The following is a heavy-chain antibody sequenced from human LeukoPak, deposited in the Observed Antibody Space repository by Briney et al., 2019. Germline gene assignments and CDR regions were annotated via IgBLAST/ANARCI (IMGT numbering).Heavy chain of an antibody. CDR1: GFTFSSYA. D-gene: IGHD3-3*01. CDR3: ARDVLEYTFDS. J-gene: IGHJ5*01. V-gene: IGHV3-23*01. Sequence: GGSLRLSCVASGFTFSSYAMSWVRQAPGKGLEWVSGVSGSGGSTYYADAVKGRFTISRDNSKNTVYLQMNSLRAEDTAVDFCARDVLEYTFDSSGHGKLCSVSS. CDR2: VSGSGGST.